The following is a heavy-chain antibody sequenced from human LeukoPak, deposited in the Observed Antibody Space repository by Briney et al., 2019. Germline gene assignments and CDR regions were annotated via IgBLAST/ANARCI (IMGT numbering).Heavy chain of an antibody. CDR1: GFIFSSYS. V-gene: IGHV3-48*04. CDR2: ISSSGSTI. CDR3: AELGITMIGGV. Sequence: GSLRLSCAASGFIFSSYSMNWVRQAPGKGLEWVSYISSSGSTIYYADSVKGRFTISRDNAKNSLYLQMNSLRAEDTAVYYCAELGITMIGGVWGKGTTVTISS. J-gene: IGHJ6*04. D-gene: IGHD3-10*02.